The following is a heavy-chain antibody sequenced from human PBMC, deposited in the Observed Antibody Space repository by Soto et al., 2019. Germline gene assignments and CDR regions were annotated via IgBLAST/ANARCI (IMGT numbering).Heavy chain of an antibody. Sequence: GGSLRLSCAASGFTFSSYIMNWVGQAPGKGLEWVSSISSSSSYIYYADSVKGRFTISRDNAKNSLYLQMNSLRAEDTAVYYCARADGYCSGGSCYFYYYYYGMDVWGQGTTVTVSS. CDR2: ISSSSSYI. CDR3: ARADGYCSGGSCYFYYYYYGMDV. D-gene: IGHD2-15*01. V-gene: IGHV3-21*04. CDR1: GFTFSSYI. J-gene: IGHJ6*02.